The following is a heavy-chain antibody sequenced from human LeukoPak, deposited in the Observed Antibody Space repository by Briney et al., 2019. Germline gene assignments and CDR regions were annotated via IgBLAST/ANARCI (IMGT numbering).Heavy chain of an antibody. CDR1: GFTFSNYW. CDR3: AKPVDGASVQRYFQH. Sequence: GGSLRLSCAASGFTFSNYWMHWVRQAPGKGLVWVSRINSDGSSRNYADSVKGRFTISRDNAKNTLYLQMNSLRAEDTAIYYCAKPVDGASVQRYFQHWGQGTLVTVSS. D-gene: IGHD1-1*01. CDR2: INSDGSSR. J-gene: IGHJ1*01. V-gene: IGHV3-74*01.